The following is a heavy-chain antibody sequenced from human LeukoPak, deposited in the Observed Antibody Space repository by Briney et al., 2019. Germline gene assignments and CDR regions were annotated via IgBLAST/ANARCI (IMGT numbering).Heavy chain of an antibody. J-gene: IGHJ6*03. CDR2: IYYSGST. CDR3: ARHGHYYYMDV. Sequence: SNYWMSWIRQAPGKGLEWIGSIYYSGSTYYNPSLKSRVTISVDTSKNQFSLKLSSVTAADTAVYYCARHGHYYYMDVWGKGTTVTVSS. CDR1: SNY. V-gene: IGHV4-39*01.